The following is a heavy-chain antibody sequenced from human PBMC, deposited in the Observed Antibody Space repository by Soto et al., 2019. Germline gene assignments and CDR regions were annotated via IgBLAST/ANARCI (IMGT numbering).Heavy chain of an antibody. CDR3: ARDKIPGLFAY. J-gene: IGHJ4*02. Sequence: SETLSLTCTVSGGSISSGDYYWSWIRQHPGKGLEWIGYIYYSGSTYYNPSLRSRLTISIDRSKNQFSLRLTSVTAADTAVYYCARDKIPGLFAYWGQGTLVTVSS. V-gene: IGHV4-31*03. CDR2: IYYSGST. D-gene: IGHD2-21*01. CDR1: GGSISSGDYY.